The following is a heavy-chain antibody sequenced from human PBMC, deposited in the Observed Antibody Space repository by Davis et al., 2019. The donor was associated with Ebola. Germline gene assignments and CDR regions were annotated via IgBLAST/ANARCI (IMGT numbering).Heavy chain of an antibody. D-gene: IGHD1-26*01. CDR3: ARTYRGAAQRKYYPMDV. CDR2: IIPVFGRP. Sequence: SVKVSCKASGGTFSNYAISWVRQAPGQGLDWMGGIIPVFGRPKYAQKFQGRVTITADESTSTAYMELSSLRSEDTAVYYCARTYRGAAQRKYYPMDVWGQGTTVTVSS. V-gene: IGHV1-69*13. CDR1: GGTFSNYA. J-gene: IGHJ6*02.